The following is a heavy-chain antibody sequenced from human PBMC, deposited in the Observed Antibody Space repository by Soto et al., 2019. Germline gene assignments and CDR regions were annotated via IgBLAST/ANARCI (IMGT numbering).Heavy chain of an antibody. Sequence: QVQLQESGPGLVKPSETLSLTCTVSGGSVSSGSYYWSWIRQPPGKGLEWIGYIYYSGSTNYNPSLKSRVTISVDTSKNQFSLKLSSVTAADTAVYYCARDRSAAVRDYYYGMDVWGQGTTVTVS. CDR2: IYYSGST. J-gene: IGHJ6*02. CDR3: ARDRSAAVRDYYYGMDV. D-gene: IGHD6-25*01. V-gene: IGHV4-61*01. CDR1: GGSVSSGSYY.